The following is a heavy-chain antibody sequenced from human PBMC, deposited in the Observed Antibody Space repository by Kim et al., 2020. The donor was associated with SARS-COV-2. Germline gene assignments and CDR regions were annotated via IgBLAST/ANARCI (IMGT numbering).Heavy chain of an antibody. J-gene: IGHJ3*02. CDR1: GYTLTELS. Sequence: ASVKVSCKVSGYTLTELSMHWVRQAPGKGLEWMGGFDPEDGETIYAQKFQGRVTMTEDTSTDTAYMELSSLRSEDTAVYYCAIPSPRPGQQLEEDAFDIWGQGTMVTVSS. CDR2: FDPEDGET. V-gene: IGHV1-24*01. D-gene: IGHD6-13*01. CDR3: AIPSPRPGQQLEEDAFDI.